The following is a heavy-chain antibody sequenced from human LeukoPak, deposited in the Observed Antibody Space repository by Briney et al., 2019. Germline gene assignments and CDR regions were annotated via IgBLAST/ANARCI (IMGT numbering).Heavy chain of an antibody. V-gene: IGHV4-4*07. CDR3: ARLPGGDSSSVVAFDI. Sequence: SETLSLTCAVSGGSISTYYWSWIRQPAGKGLEWIGRIYTSGSTNYNPSLKSRVTMSVDTSKDQFSLNLRSVTAADTAVYYCARLPGGDSSSVVAFDIGGQGTMVTVSS. J-gene: IGHJ3*02. CDR1: GGSISTYY. D-gene: IGHD2-21*02. CDR2: IYTSGST.